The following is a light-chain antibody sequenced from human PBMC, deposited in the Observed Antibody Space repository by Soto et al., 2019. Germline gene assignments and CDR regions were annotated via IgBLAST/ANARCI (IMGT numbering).Light chain of an antibody. V-gene: IGKV3-20*01. J-gene: IGKJ3*01. Sequence: EIVLKQSPGTLSLSPGERATLSCRASQSVSSSYLAWYQQKPGQAPRLLIYGASSRATGIPDRFSGSGSGTDFNLTISRVEPEDFAVYYFQQYGSSPPFTCGPGTKVHIK. CDR1: QSVSSSY. CDR3: QQYGSSPPFT. CDR2: GAS.